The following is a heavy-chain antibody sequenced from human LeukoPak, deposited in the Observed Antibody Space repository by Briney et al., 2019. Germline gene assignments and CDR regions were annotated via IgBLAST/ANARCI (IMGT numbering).Heavy chain of an antibody. CDR1: GGSINSSSYY. D-gene: IGHD2-2*01. V-gene: IGHV4-39*01. CDR3: ARRPRPKTLTDPVCSNNGCYFFNY. CDR2: IYYSGST. J-gene: IGHJ4*02. Sequence: SETLSLTCTVSGGSINSSSYYWGWIRQPPGKGLEWIGSIYYSGSTYYNPSLESRVTISVDTSRNQFSLNLNSVTAADTAVYYCARRPRPKTLTDPVCSNNGCYFFNYWGQGILVTVSS.